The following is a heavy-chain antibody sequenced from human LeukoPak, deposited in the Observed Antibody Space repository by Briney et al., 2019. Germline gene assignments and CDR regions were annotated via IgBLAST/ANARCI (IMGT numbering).Heavy chain of an antibody. CDR1: DDFIRRES. J-gene: IGHJ4*02. D-gene: IGHD3-3*01. Sequence: SETLSLTCTVSDDFIRRESWTWIRQPPGKGLEYIGYISYSGTTDYKPSLESRVTISRGPSKNQFSLSLTSVTAADTAVYYCARGTIFGSPYHDYWGQGTLVTVPS. V-gene: IGHV4-59*01. CDR3: ARGTIFGSPYHDY. CDR2: ISYSGTT.